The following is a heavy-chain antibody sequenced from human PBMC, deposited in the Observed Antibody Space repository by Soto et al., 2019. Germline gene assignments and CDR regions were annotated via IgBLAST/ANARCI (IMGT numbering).Heavy chain of an antibody. J-gene: IGHJ4*01. CDR1: WFTCIGYG. V-gene: IGHV3-23*01. CDR2: IGTDGNT. CDR3: VRKYPGTRPFDY. Sequence: VWCGVAWFTCIGYGVHRILQAPGKGLAWVSAIGTDGNTYYANSVKGRFTISRDNSRTTLYLQMNSLRVEDTALYYCVRKYPGTRPFDYWGQGTLVTVSS. D-gene: IGHD2-2*01.